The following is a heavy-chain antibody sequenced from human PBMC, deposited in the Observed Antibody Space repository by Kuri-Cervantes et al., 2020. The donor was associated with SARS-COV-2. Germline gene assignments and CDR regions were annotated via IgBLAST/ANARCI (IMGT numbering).Heavy chain of an antibody. Sequence: GGSLRLSCAASGFTFSSYSMNWVRQAPGKGLEWVSYISSSSSTIYYADSVKGRFTISRDNAKNSLYLQMNSLRDEDTAVYYCARGGDSMVRGDYYYYYYGMDVWGQGTTVTVSS. V-gene: IGHV3-48*02. CDR2: ISSSSSTI. D-gene: IGHD3-10*01. CDR1: GFTFSSYS. J-gene: IGHJ6*02. CDR3: ARGGDSMVRGDYYYYYYGMDV.